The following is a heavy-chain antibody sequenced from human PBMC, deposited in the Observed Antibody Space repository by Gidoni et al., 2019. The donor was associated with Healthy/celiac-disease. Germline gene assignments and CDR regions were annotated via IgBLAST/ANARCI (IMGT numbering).Heavy chain of an antibody. CDR2: ISGSGGST. Sequence: EVKLLESGGGLVQPGGSRTLSCAASGFTFSSYAMSWVRQAPGKGLGWVAAISGSGGSTSYADSVKGRFSISRDNSKNTLYLQMNSLRAEDTAVYYCAKISSSWPTWYFDLWGRGTLVTVSS. V-gene: IGHV3-23*01. J-gene: IGHJ2*01. CDR1: GFTFSSYA. D-gene: IGHD6-13*01. CDR3: AKISSSWPTWYFDL.